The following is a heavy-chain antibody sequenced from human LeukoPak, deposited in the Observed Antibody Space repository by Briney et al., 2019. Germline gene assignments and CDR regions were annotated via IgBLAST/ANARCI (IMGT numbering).Heavy chain of an antibody. CDR2: IYYSGST. Sequence: PSETLSLTRTVSGGSISSYYWSWNRQPPGKGLEWIGYIYYSGSTNYNPSLKSRVTISVDTSKNQFSLKLSSVTAADTAVYYCAGTTVRGNWFDPWGQGTLVTVSS. CDR3: AGTTVRGNWFDP. J-gene: IGHJ5*02. V-gene: IGHV4-59*01. D-gene: IGHD4-17*01. CDR1: GGSISSYY.